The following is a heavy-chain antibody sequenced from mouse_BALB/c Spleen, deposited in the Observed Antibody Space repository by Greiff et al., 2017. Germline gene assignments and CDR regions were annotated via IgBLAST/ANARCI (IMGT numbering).Heavy chain of an antibody. V-gene: IGHV3-6*02. J-gene: IGHJ1*01. CDR3: ARDLQEYFDV. CDR2: ISYDGSN. Sequence: EVKLMESGPGLVKPSQSLSLTCSVTGYSITSGYYWNWIRQFPGNKLEWMGYISYDGSNNYNPSLKNRISITRDTSKNQFFLKLNSVTTEDTATYYCARDLQEYFDVWGAGTTVTVSS. CDR1: GYSITSGYY.